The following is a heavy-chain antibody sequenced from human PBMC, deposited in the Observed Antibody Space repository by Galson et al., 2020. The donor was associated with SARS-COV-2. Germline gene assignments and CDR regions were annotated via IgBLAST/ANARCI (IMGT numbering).Heavy chain of an antibody. J-gene: IGHJ4*02. D-gene: IGHD3-22*01. Sequence: GGSLRLSCAASGFTFSSYAMHWVRQAPGKGLEWVAVISYDGSNKYYADSVKGRFTISRDNSKNTLYLQMNSLRAEDTAVYYCARDAINQGSSGYYQSFNFDYWGQGTLVTVSS. CDR3: ARDAINQGSSGYYQSFNFDY. CDR2: ISYDGSNK. CDR1: GFTFSSYA. V-gene: IGHV3-30*04.